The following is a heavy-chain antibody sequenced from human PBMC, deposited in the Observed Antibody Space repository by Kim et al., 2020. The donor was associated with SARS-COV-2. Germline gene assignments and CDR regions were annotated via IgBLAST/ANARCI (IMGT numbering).Heavy chain of an antibody. CDR3: ARGSLWSGYYTRRGAFDI. V-gene: IGHV4-34*01. Sequence: KSRVTISVDTSKNQFSLKLSSVTAADTAVYYCARGSLWSGYYTRRGAFDIWGQGTMVTVSS. J-gene: IGHJ3*02. D-gene: IGHD3-3*01.